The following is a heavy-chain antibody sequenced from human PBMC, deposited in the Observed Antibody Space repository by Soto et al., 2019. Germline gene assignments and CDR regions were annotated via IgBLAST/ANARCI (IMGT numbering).Heavy chain of an antibody. CDR2: INHSGST. CDR1: GGSFIGYY. CDR3: ARGQWEDYVY. D-gene: IGHD1-26*01. J-gene: IGHJ4*02. Sequence: PSETLSLTCAVYGGSFIGYYCIFIRQPPGKGREWIGEINHSGSTNYNPSLKSRVTISVDTSKNQFSLKLSSVTAADTAVYYCARGQWEDYVYWGQGTLVTVSS. V-gene: IGHV4-34*01.